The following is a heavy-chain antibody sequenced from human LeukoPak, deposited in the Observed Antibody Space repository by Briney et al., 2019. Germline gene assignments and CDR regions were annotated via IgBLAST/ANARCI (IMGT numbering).Heavy chain of an antibody. CDR1: GYSRSSGYY. V-gene: IGHV4-38-2*01. Sequence: SETLSLTCAVSGYSRSSGYYWGWIRQPPGKGLEWIGSIYHSGSTYYNPSLKSRVTISVDTSKNQFSLKLSSVTAADTAVYYCARVGSGSYFDYWGQGTLVTVSS. D-gene: IGHD1-26*01. J-gene: IGHJ4*02. CDR2: IYHSGST. CDR3: ARVGSGSYFDY.